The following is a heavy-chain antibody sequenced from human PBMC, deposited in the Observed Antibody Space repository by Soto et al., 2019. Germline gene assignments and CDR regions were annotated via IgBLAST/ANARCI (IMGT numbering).Heavy chain of an antibody. D-gene: IGHD5-18*01. CDR1: GFTFSNYA. V-gene: IGHV3-30-3*01. J-gene: IGHJ6*02. Sequence: QVHLVESGGGVVQPGRSLRLSCAASGFTFSNYAMHWVRQAPGKGLERVAVISYDGSDKYNENSVKGRFTISRDNSKNTLYLQLNSLRAEDTAVYYCARDTGPNGYNYYYFGMDVWRQGTTVTVSS. CDR2: ISYDGSDK. CDR3: ARDTGPNGYNYYYFGMDV.